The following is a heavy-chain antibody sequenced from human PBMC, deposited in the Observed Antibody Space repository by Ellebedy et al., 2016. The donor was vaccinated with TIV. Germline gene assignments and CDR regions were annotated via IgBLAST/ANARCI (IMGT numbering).Heavy chain of an antibody. CDR2: IKQDGSEQ. Sequence: GESLKISCAASGFSFSNYWMNWARQAPGKGLEWVANIKQDGSEQYYVDSVKGRFTISRDKAKNSLYLQMNSLRGEDTAMYYCVRGAGWVTDYWGQGTLVTVSS. CDR3: VRGAGWVTDY. D-gene: IGHD4-23*01. V-gene: IGHV3-7*03. CDR1: GFSFSNYW. J-gene: IGHJ4*02.